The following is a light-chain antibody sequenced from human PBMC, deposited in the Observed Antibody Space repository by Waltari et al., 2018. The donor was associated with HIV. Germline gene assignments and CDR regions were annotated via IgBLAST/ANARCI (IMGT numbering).Light chain of an antibody. CDR3: SSYINTDTLV. CDR1: SSAIGLYHL. Sequence: QSALTQPASVSGSLGQSITISCTGTSSAIGLYHLVSWYQQHPGKAPQLVIHGVGTRPSGVSDRFSGSKSGNTASLTISTLQAEDEADYYCSSYINTDTLVFGGGTKLTVL. CDR2: GVG. J-gene: IGLJ3*02. V-gene: IGLV2-14*01.